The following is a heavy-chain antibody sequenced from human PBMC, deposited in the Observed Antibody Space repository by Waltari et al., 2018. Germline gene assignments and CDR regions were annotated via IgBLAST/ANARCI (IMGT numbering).Heavy chain of an antibody. J-gene: IGHJ3*02. V-gene: IGHV3-21*01. Sequence: EVQLVESGGGMVKPGGSMRLSCADSGFTFSSYRMNWVRQAPGKGLEWVSSISSSSYIYYADSVKGRFTISRDNAKNSLYLQMNSLRAEDTAVYYCARGVGTVNAFDIWGQGTMVTVSS. D-gene: IGHD1-1*01. CDR2: ISSSSYI. CDR3: ARGVGTVNAFDI. CDR1: GFTFSSYR.